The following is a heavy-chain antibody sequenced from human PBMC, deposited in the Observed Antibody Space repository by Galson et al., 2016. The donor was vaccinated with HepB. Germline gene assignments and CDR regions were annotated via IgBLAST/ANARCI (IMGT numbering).Heavy chain of an antibody. CDR2: IDWDDDQ. Sequence: PALVKPTQTLTLTCTFSGFSLSTTGMCVTWIRQPPGKALEWLALIDWDDDQFYSTSLQTRLTISKDTSKNQVLLTMTKMQPVETGSYYCARSRMVAGFTMSDSWGQGTLVTVSS. CDR3: ARSRMVAGFTMSDS. J-gene: IGHJ4*02. D-gene: IGHD3-10*02. V-gene: IGHV2-70*13. CDR1: GFSLSTTGMC.